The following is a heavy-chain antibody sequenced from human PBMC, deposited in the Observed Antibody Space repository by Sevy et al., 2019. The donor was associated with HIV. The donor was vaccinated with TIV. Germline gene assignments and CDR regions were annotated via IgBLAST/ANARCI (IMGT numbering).Heavy chain of an antibody. J-gene: IGHJ6*02. CDR3: ARGECNSSSCYYYYGMDV. CDR1: GYTFTSYV. V-gene: IGHV7-4-1*02. CDR2: INTNTGNP. D-gene: IGHD2-2*01. Sequence: ASVKVSCKASGYTFTSYVMNWVRQAPGQGLEWMGWINTNTGNPTYAQGFTGRFVFSLDTSVSTAYLQISSLKAEDTAVYYCARGECNSSSCYYYYGMDVWGQGATVTVSS.